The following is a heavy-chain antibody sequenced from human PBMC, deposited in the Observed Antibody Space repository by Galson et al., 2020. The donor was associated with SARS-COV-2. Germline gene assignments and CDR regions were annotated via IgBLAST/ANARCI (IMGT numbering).Heavy chain of an antibody. CDR2: ISGSGGST. D-gene: IGHD2-2*01. Sequence: GGSLRLSCAASGFTFSSYAMSWVRQAPGKGLEWVSAISGSGGSTYYADSVKGRFTISRDNSKNTLYLQMNSLSAEDTAVYYCARAVYCSSTSCLYYYYYYYMDVWGKGTTVTVSS. J-gene: IGHJ6*03. CDR1: GFTFSSYA. CDR3: ARAVYCSSTSCLYYYYYYYMDV. V-gene: IGHV3-23*01.